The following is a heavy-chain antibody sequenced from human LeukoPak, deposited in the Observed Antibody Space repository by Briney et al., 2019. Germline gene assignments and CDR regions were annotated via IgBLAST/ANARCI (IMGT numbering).Heavy chain of an antibody. V-gene: IGHV1-18*01. CDR3: AGNQYYYDSSGYSP. D-gene: IGHD3-22*01. CDR1: GYTFTSYG. J-gene: IGHJ5*02. CDR2: ISAYNGNT. Sequence: ASVKVSCKASGYTFTSYGIRWVRQAPGQGLEWMGCISAYNGNTNYAQKLQGRVTMTTDTSTSTAYMELRSLRSDDTAVYYCAGNQYYYDSSGYSPWGQGTLVTVSS.